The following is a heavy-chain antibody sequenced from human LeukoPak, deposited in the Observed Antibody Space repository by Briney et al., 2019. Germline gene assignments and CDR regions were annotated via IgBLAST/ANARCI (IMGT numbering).Heavy chain of an antibody. D-gene: IGHD2-15*01. Sequence: GGSLRLSCAASGFTFSSYGMHWVRQAPGKGLEWVAFIRYDGSSEYYADSVKGRFTISRDNSKNTLYLQMNSLRAEDTAVYYCAKRLYVDNGYYFDYWGQGTLVAVSS. CDR3: AKRLYVDNGYYFDY. CDR2: IRYDGSSE. J-gene: IGHJ4*02. V-gene: IGHV3-30*02. CDR1: GFTFSSYG.